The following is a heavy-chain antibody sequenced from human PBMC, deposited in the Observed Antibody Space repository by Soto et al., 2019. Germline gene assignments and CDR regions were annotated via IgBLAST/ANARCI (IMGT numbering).Heavy chain of an antibody. CDR1: GFSIIDDDYY. CDR2: IYYNGNT. D-gene: IGHD4-17*01. Sequence: SETLSHTCTVSGFSIIDDDYYWNWIRKSPGKGLEWIGHIYYNGNTYYNPSLKSRLTMSLDTSQNQFSLHLTSVIAADSALYFCARATTVTSSFFFYGLDVWGQGTTVTVSS. CDR3: ARATTVTSSFFFYGLDV. V-gene: IGHV4-30-4*01. J-gene: IGHJ6*02.